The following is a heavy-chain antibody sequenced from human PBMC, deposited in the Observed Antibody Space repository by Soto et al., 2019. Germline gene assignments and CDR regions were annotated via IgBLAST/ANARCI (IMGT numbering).Heavy chain of an antibody. CDR3: ARVWANCSGGSCYFYFDY. Sequence: PSETLSLTCAVSGGSISSSNLWSCVRQPPGKGLEWIGEIYHSGSTNYNPSLKSRVTISVDKSKNQFSLKLSSVTAADTAVYYCARVWANCSGGSCYFYFDYWGQGTLVTVSS. CDR1: GGSISSSNL. V-gene: IGHV4-4*02. D-gene: IGHD2-15*01. J-gene: IGHJ4*02. CDR2: IYHSGST.